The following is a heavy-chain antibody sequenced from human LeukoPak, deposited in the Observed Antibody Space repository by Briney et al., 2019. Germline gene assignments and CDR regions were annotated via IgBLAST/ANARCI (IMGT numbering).Heavy chain of an antibody. CDR3: ARSPLVVGAGGGGNLDAFDI. CDR1: GFTFSSYW. V-gene: IGHV3-7*01. CDR2: IKQDGSEK. Sequence: PGGSLRLSCAASGFTFSSYWMSWVRQAPGKGLEWVANIKQDGSEKYYVDSVKGRFTISRDNAKNSLYLQMNSLRAEDTAVYYCARSPLVVGAGGGGNLDAFDIWGQGTMVTVSS. D-gene: IGHD1-26*01. J-gene: IGHJ3*02.